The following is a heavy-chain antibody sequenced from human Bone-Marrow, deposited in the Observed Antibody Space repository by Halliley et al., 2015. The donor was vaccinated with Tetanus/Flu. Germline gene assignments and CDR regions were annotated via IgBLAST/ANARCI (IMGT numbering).Heavy chain of an antibody. CDR3: ARDYSNFVH. J-gene: IGHJ5*02. V-gene: IGHV4-59*01. CDR1: GGSITDYY. Sequence: TLSLTCTVSGGSITDYYWSWIRQSPGNGLEWIGSAYDDGRTYIHPSLKSRVTISVDRSQNQFSLDLRSLTDADTAVYYCARDYSNFVHWGQGTLVTVSS. D-gene: IGHD4-4*01. CDR2: AYDDGRT.